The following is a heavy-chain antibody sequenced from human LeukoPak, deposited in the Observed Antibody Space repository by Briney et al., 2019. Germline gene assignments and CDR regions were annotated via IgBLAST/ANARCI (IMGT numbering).Heavy chain of an antibody. V-gene: IGHV1-18*01. CDR3: ARMVYSYGFTDAFDI. CDR1: GYTFTSYG. CDR2: ISAYNGNT. J-gene: IGHJ3*02. D-gene: IGHD5-18*01. Sequence: ASVKVSCKASGYTFTSYGISWVRQAPGQGLEWMGWISAYNGNTNYAQKLQGGVTMTTDTSTSTAYMELRSLRSDDTAVYYCARMVYSYGFTDAFDIWGQGTMVTVSS.